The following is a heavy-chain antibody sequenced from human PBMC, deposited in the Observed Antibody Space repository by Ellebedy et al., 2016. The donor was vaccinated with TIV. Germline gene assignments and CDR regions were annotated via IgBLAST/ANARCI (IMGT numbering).Heavy chain of an antibody. V-gene: IGHV4-59*08. CDR1: GGSISSYY. CDR3: ARHGSSGYYASRAFDI. J-gene: IGHJ3*02. D-gene: IGHD3-22*01. Sequence: SETLSLXXTVSGGSISSYYWSWIRQPPGKGLEWIGYIYYSGSTNYNPSLKSRVTISVDTSKNQFSLKLSSVTAADTAVYYCARHGSSGYYASRAFDIWGQGTMVTVSS. CDR2: IYYSGST.